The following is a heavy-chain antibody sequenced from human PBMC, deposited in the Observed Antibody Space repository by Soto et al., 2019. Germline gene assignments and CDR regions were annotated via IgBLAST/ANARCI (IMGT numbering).Heavy chain of an antibody. CDR2: ISYDGSEK. D-gene: IGHD2-2*02. CDR3: AKSPNFYCSSPNCYKYYFHH. J-gene: IGHJ4*02. CDR1: GFTFNTYG. V-gene: IGHV3-30*18. Sequence: GGSLRLSCAASGFTFNTYGMHWVRQAPGKGLEWVAVISYDGSEKYYVDSVKGRFTISKDNSKNTLYLQMNSLRPEDTAVYYCAKSPNFYCSSPNCYKYYFHHRGQGTRVTVSS.